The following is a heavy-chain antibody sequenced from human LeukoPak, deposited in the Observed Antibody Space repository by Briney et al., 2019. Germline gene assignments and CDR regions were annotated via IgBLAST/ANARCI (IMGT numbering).Heavy chain of an antibody. J-gene: IGHJ4*02. V-gene: IGHV4-59*01. CDR2: NYNSGSA. D-gene: IGHD4-17*01. Sequence: PSETLSLTCTVSGGSISSYYWSWIRQPPEKGLEWIGYNYNSGSAHYNPPLKSRVTISVDTSKNQFSLKLSSVTAADTAVYYCARTLYGDRFDYWGQGTLVTVSS. CDR1: GGSISSYY. CDR3: ARTLYGDRFDY.